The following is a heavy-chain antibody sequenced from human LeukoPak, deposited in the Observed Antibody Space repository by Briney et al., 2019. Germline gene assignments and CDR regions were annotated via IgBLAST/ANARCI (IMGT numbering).Heavy chain of an antibody. CDR3: ARGLLWFGEVNRFDP. D-gene: IGHD3-10*01. Sequence: SETLSLTCTVSGVSISSYYWSWIRQPPGQGLDLIGYIYYSGSTNYNPYLKIRVTISVDTSKKQFSLKLSSVTAADTAVYYCARGLLWFGEVNRFDPWGQGTLVTVSS. J-gene: IGHJ5*02. CDR2: IYYSGST. CDR1: GVSISSYY. V-gene: IGHV4-59*01.